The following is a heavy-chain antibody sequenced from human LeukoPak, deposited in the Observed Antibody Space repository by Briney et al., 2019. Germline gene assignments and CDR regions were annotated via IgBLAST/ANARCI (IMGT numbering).Heavy chain of an antibody. CDR2: IYYSGST. CDR1: GGSISSSSYY. CDR3: ARRRNSGYDFDY. D-gene: IGHD5-12*01. J-gene: IGHJ4*02. Sequence: SETLSLTCTVSGGSISSSSYYWGWIRQPPGKGLEWIGSIYYSGSTYYNPSLKSRVTISVDTSKNQFSLKLSSVTAADTAVYYCARRRNSGYDFDYWGQGTLVTVSS. V-gene: IGHV4-39*07.